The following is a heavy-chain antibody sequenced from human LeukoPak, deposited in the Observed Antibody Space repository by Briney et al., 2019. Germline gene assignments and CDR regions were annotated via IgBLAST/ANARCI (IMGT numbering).Heavy chain of an antibody. V-gene: IGHV1-3*03. J-gene: IGHJ4*02. CDR1: GYTFTNYA. Sequence: ASVKVSCKASGYTFTNYAMHWVRQAPGQRLEWMGWINAGNGNTKYSQEFQGRVTITRDTSASTTYMELSSLRSEDVAVYFCVRVVNYRGGPLTDPLPYYFDYGGEGPLVTVSS. CDR3: VRVVNYRGGPLTDPLPYYFDY. D-gene: IGHD2-15*01. CDR2: INAGNGNT.